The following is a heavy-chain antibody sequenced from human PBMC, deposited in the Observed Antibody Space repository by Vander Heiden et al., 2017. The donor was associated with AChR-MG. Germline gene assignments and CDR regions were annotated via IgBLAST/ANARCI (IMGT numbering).Heavy chain of an antibody. CDR1: GLTLSSYA. CDR2: IRGSGDMT. Sequence: EVQLLESGGGLVQPGGSLRLSCAASGLTLSSYAITRVRQIPGKGLEWVSAIRGSGDMTYYADSVKGRFTISRDNSKNTLYLQMNSLKAEDTAVYYCAREGRGYFDWLFDAVLDPWGQGTLVTVSS. J-gene: IGHJ5*02. D-gene: IGHD3-9*01. CDR3: AREGRGYFDWLFDAVLDP. V-gene: IGHV3-23*01.